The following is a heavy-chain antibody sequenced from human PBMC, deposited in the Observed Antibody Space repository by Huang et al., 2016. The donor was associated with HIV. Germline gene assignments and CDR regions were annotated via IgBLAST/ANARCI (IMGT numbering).Heavy chain of an antibody. V-gene: IGHV3-30-3*01. CDR2: IAIDGSNK. CDR3: ARTGSYYYGSGSYHFGDY. Sequence: QVQLVESGGGVVPPGRSLRLSCAASGFAFSSYAMHWVRQAPGKGLEWLAVIAIDGSNKNYAHSVKGRFTISRDNSKGTVYLQMNSLRPEDTAVYSCARTGSYYYGSGSYHFGDYWGQGTLVTVSS. CDR1: GFAFSSYA. J-gene: IGHJ4*02. D-gene: IGHD3-10*01.